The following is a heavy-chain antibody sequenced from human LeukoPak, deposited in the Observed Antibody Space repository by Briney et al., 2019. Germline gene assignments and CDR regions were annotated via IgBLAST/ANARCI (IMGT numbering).Heavy chain of an antibody. CDR3: ATMVCSGGSCYFDY. D-gene: IGHD2-15*01. CDR1: GYTFTSYG. V-gene: IGHV1-24*01. Sequence: EASVKVSCKASGYTFTSYGISWVRQAPGKGLEWMGGFDPEDGETIYAQKFQGRVTMTEDTSTDTAYMELSSLRSEDTAVYYCATMVCSGGSCYFDYWGQGTLVTVSS. CDR2: FDPEDGET. J-gene: IGHJ4*02.